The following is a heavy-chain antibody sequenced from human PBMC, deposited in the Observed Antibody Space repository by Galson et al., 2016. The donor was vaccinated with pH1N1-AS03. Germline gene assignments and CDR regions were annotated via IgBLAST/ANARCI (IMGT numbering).Heavy chain of an antibody. D-gene: IGHD4-11*01. CDR1: GYTFTGHY. CDR2: INTANGAI. CDR3: ARARTTATKGEIGF. V-gene: IGHV1-2*02. J-gene: IGHJ4*02. Sequence: QSGAEVKKPGASVKVSCKASGYTFTGHYIQWVRQAPGQGLEWMGWINTANGAIKYGEIFEGRLTLTRDKSTNTASLTLSALTSDDTAVYYCARARTTATKGEIGFWGQGTLVTVSS.